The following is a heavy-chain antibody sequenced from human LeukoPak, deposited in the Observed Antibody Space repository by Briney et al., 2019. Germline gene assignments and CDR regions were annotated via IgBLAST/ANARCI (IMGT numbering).Heavy chain of an antibody. Sequence: GASVKVSCKASGYTFTGYYMHWVRQAPGQGLEWMGWINPNSGGTNYAQKCQGRVTMTRDTSISTVYMELSRLRSDDTAVYYCARGDIVVVPAAMGAFDIWGQGTMVTVSS. CDR3: ARGDIVVVPAAMGAFDI. CDR1: GYTFTGYY. CDR2: INPNSGGT. D-gene: IGHD2-2*01. J-gene: IGHJ3*02. V-gene: IGHV1-2*02.